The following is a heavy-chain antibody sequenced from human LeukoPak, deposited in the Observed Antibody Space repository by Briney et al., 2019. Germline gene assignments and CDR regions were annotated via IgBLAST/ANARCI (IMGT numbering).Heavy chain of an antibody. D-gene: IGHD2-15*01. CDR2: ISAYNGNT. CDR3: ARALGYCSGGSCFARDNWFDP. Sequence: ASVKVSCKASGYTFTSYGISWVRQAPGQGLEWMGWISAYNGNTNYAQKLQGRVTMTTDTSTSTAYMELRSLRSDDTAVYYCARALGYCSGGSCFARDNWFDPWGQGTLATVSS. J-gene: IGHJ5*02. CDR1: GYTFTSYG. V-gene: IGHV1-18*01.